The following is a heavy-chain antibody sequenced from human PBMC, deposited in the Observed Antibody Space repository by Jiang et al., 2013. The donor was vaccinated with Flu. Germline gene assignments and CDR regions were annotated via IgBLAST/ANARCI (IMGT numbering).Heavy chain of an antibody. CDR1: GYTFTSYY. CDR3: AREVVTMVRGELGAFDI. V-gene: IGHV1-46*01. CDR2: INPSGGST. Sequence: SGYTFTSYYMHWVRQAPGQGLEWMGIINPSGGSTSYAQKFQGRVTMTRDTSTSTVYMELSSLRSEDTAVYYCAREVVTMVRGELGAFDIWGQGTMVTVSS. D-gene: IGHD3-10*01. J-gene: IGHJ3*02.